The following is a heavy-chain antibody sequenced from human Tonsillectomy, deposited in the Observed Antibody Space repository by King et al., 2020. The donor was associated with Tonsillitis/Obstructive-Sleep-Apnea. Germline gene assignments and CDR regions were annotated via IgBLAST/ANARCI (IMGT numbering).Heavy chain of an antibody. CDR2: IYYSGGT. CDR1: GGSISSSSYY. Sequence: QLQESGPGLVKPSETLSLTCTVSGGSISSSSYYWGWIRQPPGKGLEWIGSIYYSGGTYYNPSLKSRVTISVDTSKNQFSLKLSSVTAADTAVYYCARISRIVGATKAFDIWGQGTMVTVSS. CDR3: ARISRIVGATKAFDI. D-gene: IGHD1-26*01. V-gene: IGHV4-39*01. J-gene: IGHJ3*02.